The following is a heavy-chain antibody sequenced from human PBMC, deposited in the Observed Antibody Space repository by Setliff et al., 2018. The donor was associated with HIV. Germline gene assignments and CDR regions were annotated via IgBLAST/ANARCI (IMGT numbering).Heavy chain of an antibody. CDR2: ISGGGKSI. CDR3: VKDEEYIGVVSATMNMPGYYHYYYMDV. CDR1: GFTFRDYS. J-gene: IGHJ6*03. V-gene: IGHV3-21*01. Sequence: GGSLRLSCTASGFTFRDYSMNWVRQAPGKGLEWVASISGGGKSINYADSVKGRFTISRATADRSLYLQRNSLRAEDTAVYYCVKDEEYIGVVSATMNMPGYYHYYYMDVWGKGSTVTVSS. D-gene: IGHD2-2*01.